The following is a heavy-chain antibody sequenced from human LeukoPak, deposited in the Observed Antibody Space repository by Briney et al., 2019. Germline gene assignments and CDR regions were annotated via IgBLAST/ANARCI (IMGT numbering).Heavy chain of an antibody. Sequence: PSETLSLTRTVSGGSISSDSYYWGWVRQPPGKLEWIGNVYYSGSTFYNPSLKSRVTMSVDMSKDQFSLKLSSVTAADTAVYYCARLPGITLLGLGPIDYWGQGILVTVSS. CDR3: ARLPGITLLGLGPIDY. D-gene: IGHD3-3*01. CDR1: GGSISSDSYY. CDR2: VYYSGST. V-gene: IGHV4-39*01. J-gene: IGHJ4*02.